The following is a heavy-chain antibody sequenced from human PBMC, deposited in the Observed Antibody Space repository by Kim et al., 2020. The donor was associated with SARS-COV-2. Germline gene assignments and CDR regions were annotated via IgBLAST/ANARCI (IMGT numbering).Heavy chain of an antibody. V-gene: IGHV3-15*01. CDR2: IKSKTDGGTT. CDR1: GFTFSNAW. CDR3: TTGGQYDILTGYYKDLKYFDY. Sequence: GGSLRLSCAASGFTFSNAWMSWVRQAPGKGLEWVGRIKSKTDGGTTDYAAPVKGRFTISRDDSKNTLYLQMNSLKTEDTAVYYCTTGGQYDILTGYYKDLKYFDYWGQGALVTVSP. D-gene: IGHD3-9*01. J-gene: IGHJ4*02.